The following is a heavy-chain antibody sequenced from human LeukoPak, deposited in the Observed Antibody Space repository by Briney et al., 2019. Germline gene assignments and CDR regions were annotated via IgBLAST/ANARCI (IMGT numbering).Heavy chain of an antibody. CDR1: GYTFTSYG. J-gene: IGHJ5*02. D-gene: IGHD3-10*01. CDR3: ARDRGIHGWFDP. Sequence: EASVKVSCKASGYTFTSYGISWVRQAPGKGLEWVGNIKQDGSEKYYVDSVKGRFTISRDNAKNSLYLQMNSLRAEDTAVYYCARDRGIHGWFDPWGQGTLVTVSS. V-gene: IGHV3-7*01. CDR2: IKQDGSEK.